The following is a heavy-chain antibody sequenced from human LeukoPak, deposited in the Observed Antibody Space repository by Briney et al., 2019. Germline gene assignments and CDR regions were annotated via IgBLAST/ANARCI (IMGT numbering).Heavy chain of an antibody. D-gene: IGHD1-26*01. CDR2: IIPIFGAA. Sequence: SVKVSCKTFGDTFSYHSISWVRQAPGQGLEWMGGIIPIFGAANYAQKFQGRVTITADESTSTAYMELSSLRSEDTAVYYCAIHRSYYADYWGQGTLVTVSS. V-gene: IGHV1-69*13. CDR1: GDTFSYHS. J-gene: IGHJ4*02. CDR3: AIHRSYYADY.